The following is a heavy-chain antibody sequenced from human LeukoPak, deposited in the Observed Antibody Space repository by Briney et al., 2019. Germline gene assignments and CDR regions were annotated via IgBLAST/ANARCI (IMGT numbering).Heavy chain of an antibody. CDR2: IKQDGSEK. J-gene: IGHJ4*02. D-gene: IGHD1-26*01. V-gene: IGHV3-7*01. CDR3: ARDWVETSGSYYVY. CDR1: GFTFSSYW. Sequence: PGGSLRLSWAASGFTFSSYWMSWVRQAPGKGLEWVANIKQDGSEKYYVDSVKGRFTISRDNAKNSLYLQMNSLRAEDTAVYYCARDWVETSGSYYVYWGQGTLVTVSS.